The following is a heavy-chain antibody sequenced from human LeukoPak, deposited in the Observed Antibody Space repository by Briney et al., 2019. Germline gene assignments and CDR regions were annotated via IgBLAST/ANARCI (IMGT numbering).Heavy chain of an antibody. Sequence: ASVKVSCKASGYNFISYDINWVRQATGQGLEWMGWMNPNSGTTGYAQTFQGRVTISRDISINTAYMELSSLRSEDTAVYYCARGPFFEIAAAGFDSWGQGTPVTVPS. CDR1: GYNFISYD. D-gene: IGHD6-13*01. V-gene: IGHV1-8*01. J-gene: IGHJ4*02. CDR2: MNPNSGTT. CDR3: ARGPFFEIAAAGFDS.